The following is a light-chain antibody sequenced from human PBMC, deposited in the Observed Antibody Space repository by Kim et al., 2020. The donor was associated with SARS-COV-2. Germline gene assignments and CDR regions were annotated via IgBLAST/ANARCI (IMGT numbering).Light chain of an antibody. J-gene: IGKJ2*01. CDR1: QRVLHSSNNKNY. Sequence: RATINCKSRQRVLHSSNNKNYLAWYPQKPGQPPTLLIYWASRREPGVPDRLSGSGSGTDFTLPISSLQAEDVAVYSCQQYYPPPYTFGQGTKLEI. CDR2: WAS. V-gene: IGKV4-1*01. CDR3: QQYYPPPYT.